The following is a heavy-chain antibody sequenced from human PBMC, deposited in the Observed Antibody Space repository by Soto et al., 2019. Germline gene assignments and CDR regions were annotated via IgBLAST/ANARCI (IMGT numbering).Heavy chain of an antibody. J-gene: IGHJ5*02. CDR2: IWDDGRHK. CDR1: GFSFSSYA. D-gene: IGHD3-16*01. V-gene: IGHV3-33*01. Sequence: ESVGSVVQPGRSLGLSCAASGFSFSSYAMHWVRQAPGKGLEWVAVIWDDGRHKYYADSVKGRFTISRDNSKNTLYLQMKSLRAEDTAVYYCARVVHYDCCGRGWFDPWGQGTLVTVSS. CDR3: ARVVHYDCCGRGWFDP.